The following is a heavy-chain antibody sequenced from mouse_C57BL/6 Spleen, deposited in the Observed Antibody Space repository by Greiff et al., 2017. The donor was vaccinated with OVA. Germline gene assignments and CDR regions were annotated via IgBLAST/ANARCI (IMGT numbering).Heavy chain of an antibody. CDR2: IWSGGST. V-gene: IGHV2-2*01. Sequence: VQLQQSGPGLVQPSQSLSITCTVSGFSLTSYGVHWVRQSPGQGLEWLGVIWSGGSTDYNAAFISRLSSSKDNTENQVFFKMNSLQAEDTAIDYCARNWGFLYDMDYWGQGTSVTVSS. CDR3: ARNWGFLYDMDY. CDR1: GFSLTSYG. J-gene: IGHJ4*01.